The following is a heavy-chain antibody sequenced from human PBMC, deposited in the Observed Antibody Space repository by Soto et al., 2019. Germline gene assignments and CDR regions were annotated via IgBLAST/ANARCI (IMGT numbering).Heavy chain of an antibody. CDR2: VIPISGTA. CDR1: GGTFSSYA. Sequence: QVQLVQSGAEVKKPGSSVKVSCKASGGTFSSYAISWVRQAPGQGLEWMGGVIPISGTATYAQKFQARVTITADESTSTAYMELSSLRSEDTAVYYCARSQGSSTSLEIYYYYYYGMDVWGQGTTVTVSS. CDR3: ARSQGSSTSLEIYYYYYYGMDV. D-gene: IGHD2-2*01. J-gene: IGHJ6*02. V-gene: IGHV1-69*01.